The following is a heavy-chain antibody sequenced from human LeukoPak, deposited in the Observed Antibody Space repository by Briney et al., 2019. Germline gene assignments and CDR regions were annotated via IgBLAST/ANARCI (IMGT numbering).Heavy chain of an antibody. CDR2: ISSSSSYI. J-gene: IGHJ4*02. V-gene: IGHV3-21*01. D-gene: IGHD2-21*01. CDR1: GFTFSSYS. Sequence: GGSLRLSCAASGFTFSSYSMNWVRQAPGKGLEWVLSISSSSSYIYYADSVKGRFTISRESDRISVYVQMNRLRAEDTAVYYCARYCGGDCYSGVDYWGQGTLVTVSS. CDR3: ARYCGGDCYSGVDY.